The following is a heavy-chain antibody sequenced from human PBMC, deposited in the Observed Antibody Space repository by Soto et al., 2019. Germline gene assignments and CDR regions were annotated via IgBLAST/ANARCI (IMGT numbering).Heavy chain of an antibody. J-gene: IGHJ4*02. V-gene: IGHV1-69*01. D-gene: IGHD3-9*01. CDR2: IIPIFGTA. CDR3: ARRGSGRYFGWLPVDY. Sequence: QVQLVQSGAEVKKPGSSVKVSCKASGGTFSSYAISWVRQAPGQGLEWMGGIIPIFGTANYAQKCQGRVTITADESTSTDYMELSSLRSEDTAVYYCARRGSGRYFGWLPVDYWGQGTLVTVSS. CDR1: GGTFSSYA.